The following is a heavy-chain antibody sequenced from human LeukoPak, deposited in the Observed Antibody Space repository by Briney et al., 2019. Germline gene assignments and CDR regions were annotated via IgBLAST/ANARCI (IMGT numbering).Heavy chain of an antibody. J-gene: IGHJ3*02. V-gene: IGHV1-2*02. D-gene: IGHD3-10*01. CDR3: ARAGLLEDLFYYYGSGSPVDAFDI. CDR2: INPNSGGT. CDR1: GYTFTGYY. Sequence: GASVKVSCKASGYTFTGYYMHWVRQAPGQGLEWMGWINPNSGGTNYAQKFQGRVTMTRDTSISTAYMELSRLRSDDTAVYYCARAGLLEDLFYYYGSGSPVDAFDIWGQGTMVTVSS.